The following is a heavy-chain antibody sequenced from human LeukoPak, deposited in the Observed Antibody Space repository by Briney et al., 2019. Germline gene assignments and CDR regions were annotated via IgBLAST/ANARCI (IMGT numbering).Heavy chain of an antibody. CDR1: GFAVSSNY. V-gene: IGHV3-66*01. CDR2: IYSGGST. J-gene: IGHJ4*02. CDR3: ARGVALHSDGWTPPVY. Sequence: PVSSQSLSCAPSGFAVSSNYVSWVRQDPGKGLEWVSVIYSGGSTYYVDSVKGRFTISRDNSKNTLYLQMNSLRAEDTAVYYCARGVALHSDGWTPPVYWGQGTLVTVSS. D-gene: IGHD6-19*01.